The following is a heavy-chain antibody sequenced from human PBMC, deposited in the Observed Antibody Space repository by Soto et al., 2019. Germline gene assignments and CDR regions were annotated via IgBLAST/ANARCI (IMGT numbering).Heavy chain of an antibody. CDR3: VRGDDFHYYYGVDV. Sequence: ASVKVSCKASGGSFSNHAISWVRQAPGQGLEWMGGIIPMFGTANYAQRFQGRVTTTADKYTNTAYMELTSLTSEDTAVYYCVRGDDFHYYYGVDVWGQGTTVTVSS. CDR1: GGSFSNHA. D-gene: IGHD3-16*01. V-gene: IGHV1-69*06. J-gene: IGHJ6*02. CDR2: IIPMFGTA.